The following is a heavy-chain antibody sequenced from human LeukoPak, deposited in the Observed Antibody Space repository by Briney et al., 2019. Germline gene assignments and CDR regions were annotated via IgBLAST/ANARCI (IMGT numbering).Heavy chain of an antibody. CDR1: GGTFSSYA. CDR3: ARDGRNTMVRGVSGYFYYMDV. V-gene: IGHV1-69*06. CDR2: IIPIFGTA. J-gene: IGHJ6*03. Sequence: ASVKLSCKASGGTFSSYAISWVRQAPGQGLEWMGGIIPIFGTANYAQKFQGRVTTTADKSTSTAYMELSSLGSEDTAVYYCARDGRNTMVRGVSGYFYYMDVWGKGTTVTVSS. D-gene: IGHD3-10*01.